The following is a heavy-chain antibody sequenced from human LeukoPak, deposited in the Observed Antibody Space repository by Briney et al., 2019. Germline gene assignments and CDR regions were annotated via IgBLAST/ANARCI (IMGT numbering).Heavy chain of an antibody. CDR1: GGSISSSSYY. CDR2: ISSSGSTI. J-gene: IGHJ4*02. Sequence: LSLTCTVSGGSISSSSYYWSWIRQAPGKGLEWVSYISSSGSTIYYADSVKGRFTISRDNAKNSLYLQMNSLRAEDTAVYYCARDSLDRYSGSLPGYWGQGTLVTVSS. V-gene: IGHV3-11*01. D-gene: IGHD1-26*01. CDR3: ARDSLDRYSGSLPGY.